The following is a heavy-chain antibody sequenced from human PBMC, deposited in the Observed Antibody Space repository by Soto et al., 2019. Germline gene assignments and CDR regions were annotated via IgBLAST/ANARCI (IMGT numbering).Heavy chain of an antibody. CDR2: IYATGTT. Sequence: SETLSLTCTVYGASISGFYWSWIRKSAGKGLEWIGRIYATGTTDYNPSLKSRVMMSVDTSKKQFSLKLRSVTAADTAVYYCVRDGTKTLRDWFDPWGQGISVTVSS. D-gene: IGHD1-1*01. J-gene: IGHJ5*02. CDR3: VRDGTKTLRDWFDP. CDR1: GASISGFY. V-gene: IGHV4-4*07.